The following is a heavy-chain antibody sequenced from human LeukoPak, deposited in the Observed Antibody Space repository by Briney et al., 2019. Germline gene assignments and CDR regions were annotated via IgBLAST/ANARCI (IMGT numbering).Heavy chain of an antibody. V-gene: IGHV3-23*01. CDR3: AKEYQLSRAYYGMDV. J-gene: IGHJ6*02. CDR1: GFTFSSYA. D-gene: IGHD2-2*01. CDR2: ISGSGGST. Sequence: GGSLRLSCAASGFTFSSYAMSWVRQAPGRGLEWGSAISGSGGSTYYADSVKGGFTISRDNSKNTLYLQMNSLRAEDTAVYYCAKEYQLSRAYYGMDVWGQGTTVTVSS.